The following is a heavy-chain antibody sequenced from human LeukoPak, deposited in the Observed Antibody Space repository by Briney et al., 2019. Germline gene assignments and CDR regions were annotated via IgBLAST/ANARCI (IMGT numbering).Heavy chain of an antibody. J-gene: IGHJ4*02. CDR1: GFTFSSYW. Sequence: GGSLRLSCAASGFTFSSYWMHWVRQAPGKGLVWVSRINSDGSSTSYADSVKGRFTISRDNAKNTLYLQMNSPRAEDTAVYYCARWDSSGYYYFDYWGQGTLVTVSS. CDR3: ARWDSSGYYYFDY. D-gene: IGHD3-22*01. V-gene: IGHV3-74*01. CDR2: INSDGSST.